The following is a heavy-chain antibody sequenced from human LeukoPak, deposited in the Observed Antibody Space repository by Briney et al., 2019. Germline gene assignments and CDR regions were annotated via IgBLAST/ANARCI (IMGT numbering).Heavy chain of an antibody. V-gene: IGHV4-59*01. CDR3: ARVPSRGDDY. D-gene: IGHD4-17*01. Sequence: SETLSLTCTVSGGSISSYYWSWIRQPPGKGLEWIGYIYYSGSTNYNPSLKSRVTISVDTSKNQFSLKLSSVTAADTAVYYCARVPSRGDDYWGQGTLVTVSS. CDR2: IYYSGST. J-gene: IGHJ4*02. CDR1: GGSISSYY.